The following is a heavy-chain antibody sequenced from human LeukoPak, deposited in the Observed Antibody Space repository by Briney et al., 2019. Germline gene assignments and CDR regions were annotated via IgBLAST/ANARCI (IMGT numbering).Heavy chain of an antibody. D-gene: IGHD5-18*01. CDR1: GGSISSSSYY. V-gene: IGHV4-39*01. CDR3: ASMGVDTAMVTPEYFQH. CDR2: IYYSGST. Sequence: SETLSLTCTVSGGSISSSSYYWGWIRQPPGKGLEWIGTIYYSGSTYYNPSLKSRVTISVDTSKKQFSLKLSSVTAADTAVYYCASMGVDTAMVTPEYFQHWGQGTLVTVSS. J-gene: IGHJ1*01.